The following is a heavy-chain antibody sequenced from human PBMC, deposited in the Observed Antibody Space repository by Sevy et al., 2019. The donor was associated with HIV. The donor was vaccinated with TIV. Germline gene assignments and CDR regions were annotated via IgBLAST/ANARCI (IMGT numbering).Heavy chain of an antibody. V-gene: IGHV1-2*02. CDR2: INPNSGGT. J-gene: IGHJ5*02. D-gene: IGHD2-15*01. Sequence: ASVKVSCKASGYTFTGYYMHWVRQAPGQGLEWMGWINPNSGGTNYAQTFQGRVTMTRDTSISTAYMELSRLRSDDTAVYYCARDDGYCSGGSCFPWFDPWGQGTLVTVSS. CDR3: ARDDGYCSGGSCFPWFDP. CDR1: GYTFTGYY.